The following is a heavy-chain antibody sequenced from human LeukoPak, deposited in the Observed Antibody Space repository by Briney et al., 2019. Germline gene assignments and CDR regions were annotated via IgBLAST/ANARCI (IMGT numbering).Heavy chain of an antibody. CDR3: ARGPWYSSSWYGWFDP. J-gene: IGHJ5*02. Sequence: SETLSLTCAVYGGSFSGYYWSWIRQPPGKGLEWIGEINHSGSTNYNPSLKSRVTISVDTSENQFSLKLSSVTAADTAVYYCARGPWYSSSWYGWFDPWGQGTLVTVSS. CDR2: INHSGST. CDR1: GGSFSGYY. D-gene: IGHD6-13*01. V-gene: IGHV4-34*01.